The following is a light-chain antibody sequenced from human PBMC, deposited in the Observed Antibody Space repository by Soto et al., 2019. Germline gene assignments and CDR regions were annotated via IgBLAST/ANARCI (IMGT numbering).Light chain of an antibody. J-gene: IGKJ3*01. V-gene: IGKV1-39*01. Sequence: DIQMTQSPSSLSASVGDRVTITCRASQTISGYLNWFQQKPGKAPKVLIYAASSLQGGVPSRFSGSGSGTDFTLTISSLQPEDFATYYCQQSYSIPFTFGPGTKVDIK. CDR1: QTISGY. CDR2: AAS. CDR3: QQSYSIPFT.